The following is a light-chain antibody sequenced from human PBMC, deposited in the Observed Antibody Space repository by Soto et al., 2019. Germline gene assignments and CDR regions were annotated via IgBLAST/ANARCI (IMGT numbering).Light chain of an antibody. J-gene: IGKJ5*01. V-gene: IGKV3-20*01. Sequence: EIVLTQSPGTLSLSPGESATLSCRASQSITSNYLAWYQQKPGQAPRLLIFGASSRATGIPDRFSGSGSGTDFTLTISRLEPEDFAVYYCQQYGRSVPITFGQGTHWRL. CDR3: QQYGRSVPIT. CDR2: GAS. CDR1: QSITSNY.